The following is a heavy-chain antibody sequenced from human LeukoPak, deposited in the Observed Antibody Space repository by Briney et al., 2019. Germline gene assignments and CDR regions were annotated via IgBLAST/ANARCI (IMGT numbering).Heavy chain of an antibody. CDR2: ISAYNGNT. D-gene: IGHD3-10*01. CDR1: GYTLTELS. Sequence: PTASVKVSCKVSGYTLTELSMHWVRQAPGQGLEWMGWISAYNGNTNYAQKLQGRVTMTTDTSTSTAYMELRSLRSDDTAVYYCARVSDDYYGSGRPAHWGQGTLVTVSS. J-gene: IGHJ4*02. CDR3: ARVSDDYYGSGRPAH. V-gene: IGHV1-18*01.